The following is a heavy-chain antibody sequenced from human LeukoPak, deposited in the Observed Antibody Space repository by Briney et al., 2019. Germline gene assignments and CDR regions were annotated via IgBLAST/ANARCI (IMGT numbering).Heavy chain of an antibody. CDR3: ARDLQDTAMVTYPYYYYGMDV. CDR1: GYTFTSYY. J-gene: IGHJ6*02. V-gene: IGHV1-46*01. CDR2: INPSGGSA. D-gene: IGHD5-18*01. Sequence: ASVKVSCKASGYTFTSYYMHWVRQAPGQGLEWMGIINPSGGSASYAQKFQGSVTMTRDTSTSTVYMELSSLRSEDTAVYYCARDLQDTAMVTYPYYYYGMDVWGQGTTVTVSS.